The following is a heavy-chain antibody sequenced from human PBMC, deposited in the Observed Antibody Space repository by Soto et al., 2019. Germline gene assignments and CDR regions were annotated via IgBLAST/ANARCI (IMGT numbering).Heavy chain of an antibody. J-gene: IGHJ5*02. CDR3: ARDSSPFAFILDP. V-gene: IGHV1-8*01. CDR1: GYTFTSYD. Sequence: GASVKVSCKASGYTFTSYDINWVRQATGQGLEWMGWMNPNSGNTGYAQKFQGRVTMTRNTSISTAYMELSSLRSEDTAVYYCARDSSPFAFILDPWGQGTLVTVSS. CDR2: MNPNSGNT. D-gene: IGHD3-16*02.